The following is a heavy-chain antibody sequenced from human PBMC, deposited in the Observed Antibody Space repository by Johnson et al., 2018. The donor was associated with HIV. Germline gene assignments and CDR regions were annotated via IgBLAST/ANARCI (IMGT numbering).Heavy chain of an antibody. CDR1: GFSVSSNY. D-gene: IGHD3-22*01. CDR2: MSSGDNT. J-gene: IGHJ3*02. CDR3: ARGGANYYDSSGYYGAFDI. Sequence: VQLVESGGGLIQPGGSLRLSCATSGFSVSSNYMSWVRQAPGKGLEWVSVMSSGDNTHYADAVNGRFTISRDNSKNTLYLQMNSLRAEDTAVYYCARGGANYYDSSGYYGAFDIWGQGTMVSVSS. V-gene: IGHV3-53*01.